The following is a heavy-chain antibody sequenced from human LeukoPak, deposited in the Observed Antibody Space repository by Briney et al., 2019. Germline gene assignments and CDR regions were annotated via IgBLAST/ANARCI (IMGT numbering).Heavy chain of an antibody. Sequence: PGGSLRLSCAASGFTFSPYPMTWVRQAPGKGLEWVSTISTGAGSTYYADSVKGRFTISRDNSKSTLYLQMNSLRAEDTAVYYCAKYSWSSVDYFDCWGQGTLVAVSS. V-gene: IGHV3-23*01. CDR3: AKYSWSSVDYFDC. CDR2: ISTGAGST. CDR1: GFTFSPYP. J-gene: IGHJ4*02. D-gene: IGHD1-26*01.